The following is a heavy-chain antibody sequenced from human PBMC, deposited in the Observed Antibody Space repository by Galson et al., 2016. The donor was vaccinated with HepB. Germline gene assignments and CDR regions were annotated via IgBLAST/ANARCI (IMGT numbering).Heavy chain of an antibody. J-gene: IGHJ4*02. CDR3: ASGYSYGYFYY. CDR2: ISSSSNSYI. Sequence: SLRLSCAASGFTFSSYSMNWVRQAPGKGLEWVSSISSSSNSYIYYADSVKGRFTISRDNAKNSLYLQMNSLRAEDTAVYYCASGYSYGYFYYWGQGTLVTVSS. V-gene: IGHV3-21*01. CDR1: GFTFSSYS. D-gene: IGHD5-18*01.